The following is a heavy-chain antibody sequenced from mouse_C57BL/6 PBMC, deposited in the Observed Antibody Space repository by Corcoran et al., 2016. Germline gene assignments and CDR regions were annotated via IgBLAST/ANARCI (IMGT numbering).Heavy chain of an antibody. V-gene: IGHV1-26*01. CDR1: GYTFTDYY. Sequence: EVQLQQSGPELVKPGASVKISCKASGYTFTDYYMNWVKQSHGKSLEWIGDINPNNGGTSYNQKFKGKATLTVDKSSSTAYMELRSLTSEDSAVYYCVPYYFDYWGQGTTLTVSS. CDR3: VPYYFDY. J-gene: IGHJ2*01. CDR2: INPNNGGT.